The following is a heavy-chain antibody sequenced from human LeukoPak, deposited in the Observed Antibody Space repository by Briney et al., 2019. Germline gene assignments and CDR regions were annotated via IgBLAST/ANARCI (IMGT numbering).Heavy chain of an antibody. D-gene: IGHD6-19*01. CDR1: GGSISSYY. J-gene: IGHJ4*02. CDR2: IYYSGST. CDR3: ARRKGYSSVDY. Sequence: SETLSLTCTVSGGSISSYYWSWIRQPPGKGLEWIGYIYYSGSTNYNPSLKSRVTISVDTSKNQFSLKLSSVTAADTAVYYCARRKGYSSVDYWGQGTLVTVSS. V-gene: IGHV4-59*08.